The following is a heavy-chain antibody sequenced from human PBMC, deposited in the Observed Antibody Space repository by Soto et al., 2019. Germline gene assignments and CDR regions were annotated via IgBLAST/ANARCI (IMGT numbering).Heavy chain of an antibody. Sequence: ASVKVSCKASGYTFTSYVISWVRQAPGQGLEWMGWISAYNGNTNYAQKLQGRVTMTTDTSTSTAYMELRSLRSDDTAVYYCARDIVVRGVTPYYYYGMDVWGQGTTVTVSS. J-gene: IGHJ6*02. CDR3: ARDIVVRGVTPYYYYGMDV. D-gene: IGHD3-10*01. CDR1: GYTFTSYV. V-gene: IGHV1-18*01. CDR2: ISAYNGNT.